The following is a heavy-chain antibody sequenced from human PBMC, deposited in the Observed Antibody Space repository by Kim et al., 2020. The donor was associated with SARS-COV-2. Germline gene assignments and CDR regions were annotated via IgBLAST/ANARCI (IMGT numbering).Heavy chain of an antibody. D-gene: IGHD3-10*02. CDR2: ISAYNGNT. Sequence: ASVKVSCKASGYTFTSYAISWVRQAPGQGLEWMGWISAYNGNTDYAQRLQGRVTMTTDTSTSTAYMELRSLRSDDTAVYCCARFVRGVVPYYYYGMDVWGQGTTVTVSS. CDR1: GYTFTSYA. V-gene: IGHV1-18*04. CDR3: ARFVRGVVPYYYYGMDV. J-gene: IGHJ6*02.